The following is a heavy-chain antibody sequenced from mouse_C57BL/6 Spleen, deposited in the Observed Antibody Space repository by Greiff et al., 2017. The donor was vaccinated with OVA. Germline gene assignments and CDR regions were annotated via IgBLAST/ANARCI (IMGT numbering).Heavy chain of an antibody. V-gene: IGHV5-17*01. D-gene: IGHD2-4*01. CDR1: GFTFSDYG. J-gene: IGHJ1*03. CDR3: ARSYYDYDWYFDV. CDR2: ISSGSSTI. Sequence: DVKLVESGGGLVKPGGSLKLSCAASGFTFSDYGMHWVRQAPEKGLEWVAYISSGSSTIYYADTVKGRFTISRDNAKNTLFLQMTSLRSEDTAMYYCARSYYDYDWYFDVGGTGTTVTVSS.